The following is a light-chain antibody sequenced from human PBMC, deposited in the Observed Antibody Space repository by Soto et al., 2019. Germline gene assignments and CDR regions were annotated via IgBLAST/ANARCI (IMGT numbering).Light chain of an antibody. V-gene: IGKV3-20*01. Sequence: EIVLTQSPGTLSLSPGERATLSCRASQSVSSEYLAWYQQRPDQAPRLLFYGASSRATGIPDRFSGSGSGTDFTLTISRLEPEDFAVYYCQQYGSPHITFGQGTRLEIK. CDR2: GAS. J-gene: IGKJ5*01. CDR1: QSVSSEY. CDR3: QQYGSPHIT.